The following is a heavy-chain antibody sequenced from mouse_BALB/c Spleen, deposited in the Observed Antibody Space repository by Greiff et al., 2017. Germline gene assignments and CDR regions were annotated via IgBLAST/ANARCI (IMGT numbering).Heavy chain of an antibody. CDR3: ARDTAGYVYFDY. V-gene: IGHV7-1*02. CDR2: IRNKANDYKT. Sequence: EVKLVESGGGLVQPGGSLRLSCATSGFTFSDYYMEWVRQPPGKRLEWIAAIRNKANDYKTEYSASVKGRFTVSRNTSQSILYLQMNARRAADTALSYYARDTAGYVYFDYWGQGTTVTVSA. J-gene: IGHJ2*01. CDR1: GFTFSDYY. D-gene: IGHD1-2*01.